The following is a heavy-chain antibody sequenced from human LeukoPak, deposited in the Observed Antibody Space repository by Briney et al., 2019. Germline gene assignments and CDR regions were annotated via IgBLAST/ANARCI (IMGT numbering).Heavy chain of an antibody. Sequence: GGSLRLSCAASGFTLNSYAMNWVRQAPGKGLEWVSSISGTGGSVYYADSVKGRFTISRDNSKNTLYLQMNSLRAEDTAVYYCARDRRIAVAGKGPYYFDYWGQGTLVTVSS. CDR3: ARDRRIAVAGKGPYYFDY. V-gene: IGHV3-23*01. J-gene: IGHJ4*02. CDR2: ISGTGGSV. D-gene: IGHD6-19*01. CDR1: GFTLNSYA.